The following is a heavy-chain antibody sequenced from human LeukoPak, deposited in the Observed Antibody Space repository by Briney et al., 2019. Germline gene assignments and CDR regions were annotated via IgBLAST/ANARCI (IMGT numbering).Heavy chain of an antibody. D-gene: IGHD2-15*01. Sequence: ASVNVSCKASGYTFTVYYIHWMRQAPGQGQEWVGWMNPNRGDTSHSQKFQGRVTMTRDTPINTAYMELSGLTSDDTAVYYCGRSRIDCSDTGCYVDYWGQGPLVTVSS. J-gene: IGHJ4*02. V-gene: IGHV1-2*02. CDR3: GRSRIDCSDTGCYVDY. CDR2: MNPNRGDT. CDR1: GYTFTVYY.